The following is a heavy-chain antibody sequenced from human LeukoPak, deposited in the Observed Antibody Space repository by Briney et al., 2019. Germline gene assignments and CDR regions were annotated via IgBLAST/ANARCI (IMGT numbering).Heavy chain of an antibody. V-gene: IGHV3-7*01. CDR1: GFTFSTYW. J-gene: IGHJ4*02. Sequence: GGSLRLSCAASGFTFSTYWMNWYRQAPGKGLEWVGNINQDASEINYVDSVRGRFTISRDNAKNSLHLQMNSLRAEDTAVYYCATDRDNSDWQKRFDYWGQGTLVTVSS. D-gene: IGHD2-21*02. CDR2: INQDASEI. CDR3: ATDRDNSDWQKRFDY.